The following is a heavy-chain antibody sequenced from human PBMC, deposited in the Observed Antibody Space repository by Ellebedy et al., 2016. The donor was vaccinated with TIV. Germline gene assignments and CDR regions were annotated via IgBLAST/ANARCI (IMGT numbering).Heavy chain of an antibody. J-gene: IGHJ4*02. CDR2: IYHSGST. Sequence: ESLKISCAASGFTVSSNYMSWVRQPPGKGLEWIGSIYHSGSTYYNPSLKRRVTISVDTSKNQFSLKLSSVTAADTAVYYCARDVRLRLGELSLLQYFDYWGQGTLVTVSS. CDR1: GFTVSSNY. CDR3: ARDVRLRLGELSLLQYFDY. D-gene: IGHD3-16*02. V-gene: IGHV4-38-2*02.